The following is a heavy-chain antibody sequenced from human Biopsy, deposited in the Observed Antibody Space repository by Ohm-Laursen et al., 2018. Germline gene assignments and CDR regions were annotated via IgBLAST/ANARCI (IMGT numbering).Heavy chain of an antibody. D-gene: IGHD2-8*01. V-gene: IGHV1-2*02. CDR3: ARDPLNGHKHFDY. Sequence: AASVKVSCKASSYTFTDYNIHWMRQAPGQGLEWLGYINCKTGATNYAQKFQGTVTMTRDTSISTAYLALGSLRSADTAIYYCARDPLNGHKHFDYWGQGSLATVSS. CDR1: SYTFTDYN. J-gene: IGHJ4*02. CDR2: INCKTGAT.